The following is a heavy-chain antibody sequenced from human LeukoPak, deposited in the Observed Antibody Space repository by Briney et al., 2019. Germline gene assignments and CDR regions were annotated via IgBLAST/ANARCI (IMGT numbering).Heavy chain of an antibody. V-gene: IGHV1-18*01. CDR1: GYTFTSYG. CDR3: AREIGDYYGSGSAFGDGENWFDP. CDR2: ISAYNGNT. Sequence: ASVKVSCKASGYTFTSYGISWVRQAPGQGLEWMGWISAYNGNTNYAQKLQGRVTMTTDTSTSTAYMELRSLRSDDTAVYYCAREIGDYYGSGSAFGDGENWFDPWGQGTLVTVSS. J-gene: IGHJ5*02. D-gene: IGHD3-10*01.